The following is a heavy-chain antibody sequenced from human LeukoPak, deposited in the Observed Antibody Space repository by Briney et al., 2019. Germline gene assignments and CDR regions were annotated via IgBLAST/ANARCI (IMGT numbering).Heavy chain of an antibody. J-gene: IGHJ4*02. D-gene: IGHD3-10*01. CDR1: GGSISSSNW. V-gene: IGHV4-4*02. CDR3: ASTLVRGWYFDY. CDR2: IYHSGST. Sequence: PSETLSLTCAVSGGSISSSNWWSWVRQPPGKGLEWIGEIYHSGSTNYNPPLKSRVTISVDKSKNQFSLKLSSVTAADTAVYYCASTLVRGWYFDYWGQGTLVTVSS.